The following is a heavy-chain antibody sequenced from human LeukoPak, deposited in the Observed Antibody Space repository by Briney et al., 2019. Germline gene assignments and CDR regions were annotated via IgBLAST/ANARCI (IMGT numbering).Heavy chain of an antibody. CDR2: ISGSGAST. D-gene: IGHD1-26*01. CDR1: GFTFSSSA. Sequence: GGSLRLSCSASGFTFSSSAMSWVRQAPGKGLEWVSVISGSGASTFYADSVKGRFTISRENSKNTLYLRMHSLRAEDTAVYYCARALPLGAQTVDDAFDIWGQGTMVTVSS. CDR3: ARALPLGAQTVDDAFDI. V-gene: IGHV3-23*01. J-gene: IGHJ3*02.